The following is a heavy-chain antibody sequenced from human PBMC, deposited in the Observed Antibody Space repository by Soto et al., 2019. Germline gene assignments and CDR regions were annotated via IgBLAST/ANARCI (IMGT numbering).Heavy chain of an antibody. Sequence: QITLNESGPTQVKPRQTLTLTCTFSGFSLTTSGVGVGWIRQSPGKAPEWLALIYWDDDKRYSPSLKSRLTITKYTSKNQVVLTMADLDPADTATSYCAHRVLRTVFGLVTTTAIYFDFWGQGTPVAVSS. V-gene: IGHV2-5*02. CDR2: IYWDDDK. CDR1: GFSLTTSGVG. D-gene: IGHD3-3*01. CDR3: AHRVLRTVFGLVTTTAIYFDF. J-gene: IGHJ4*02.